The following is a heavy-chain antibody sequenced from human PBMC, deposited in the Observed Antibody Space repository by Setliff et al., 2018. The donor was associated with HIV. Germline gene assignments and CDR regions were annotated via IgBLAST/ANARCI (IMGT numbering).Heavy chain of an antibody. Sequence: LRLSCAASGFTFSSYGMHWVRQAPGKGLEWVAVIWYDGSNKYYADSVKGRFTLSRDNSKNTLYLQMSSLRAEDTAVYYCAKGQQWLVAGPRDGMDVWGQGTTVTVSS. V-gene: IGHV3-33*03. CDR1: GFTFSSYG. CDR2: IWYDGSNK. J-gene: IGHJ6*02. D-gene: IGHD6-19*01. CDR3: AKGQQWLVAGPRDGMDV.